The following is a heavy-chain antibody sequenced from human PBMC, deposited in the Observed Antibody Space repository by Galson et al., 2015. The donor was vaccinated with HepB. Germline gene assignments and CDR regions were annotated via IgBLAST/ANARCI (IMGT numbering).Heavy chain of an antibody. D-gene: IGHD6-19*01. J-gene: IGHJ4*02. CDR2: MNPNSGNT. CDR3: ASPPASRAVAGSYFDY. Sequence: SVKVSCKASGYTFTSYDINWVRQATGQGLEWMGWMNPNSGNTGYAQKFQGRVTMTRNTSISTAYMELSSLRSEDTAVYYCASPPASRAVAGSYFDYWGQGTLVTVSS. V-gene: IGHV1-8*01. CDR1: GYTFTSYD.